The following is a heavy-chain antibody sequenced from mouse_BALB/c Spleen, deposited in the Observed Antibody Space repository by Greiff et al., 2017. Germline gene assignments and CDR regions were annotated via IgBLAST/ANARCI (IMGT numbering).Heavy chain of an antibody. Sequence: EVKLQESGGGLVKPGGSLKLSCAASGFAFSSYDMSWVRQTPEKRLEWVAYISSGGGSTYYPDTVKGRFTISRDNAKNTLYLQMSSLKSEDTAMYYCARHNWYFDYWGQGTTLTVSS. CDR3: ARHNWYFDY. CDR2: ISSGGGST. J-gene: IGHJ2*01. D-gene: IGHD4-1*01. CDR1: GFAFSSYD. V-gene: IGHV5-12-1*01.